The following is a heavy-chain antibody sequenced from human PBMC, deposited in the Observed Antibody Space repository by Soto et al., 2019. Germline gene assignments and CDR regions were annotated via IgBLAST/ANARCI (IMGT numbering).Heavy chain of an antibody. J-gene: IGHJ5*02. CDR2: ISGSGGST. D-gene: IGHD2-15*01. CDR3: ARSGGSVVPTDSWGLDP. Sequence: PGGSLRLSCAASGFTFSSYAMSWVRQAPGKGLEWVSAISGSGGSTYYADSVKGRFTISRDNAKNSLYLQMNSLRAEDTAVYYCARSGGSVVPTDSWGLDPCGHEPLVTVSS. V-gene: IGHV3-23*01. CDR1: GFTFSSYA.